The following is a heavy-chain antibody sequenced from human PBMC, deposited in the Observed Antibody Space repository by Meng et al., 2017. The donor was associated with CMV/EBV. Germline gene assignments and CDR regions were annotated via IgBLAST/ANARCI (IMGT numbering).Heavy chain of an antibody. CDR2: INPNSGGT. D-gene: IGHD4-17*01. J-gene: IGHJ5*02. CDR3: AGAYLGLRGWFDP. CDR1: GYTFTGYY. Sequence: ASVKVSCKASGYTFTGYYMHWVRPAPGQGLEWMGWINPNSGGTNYAQKFQGRVTMTRDTSISTAYMELSRLRSDDTAVYYCAGAYLGLRGWFDPWGQGTLVTVSS. V-gene: IGHV1-2*02.